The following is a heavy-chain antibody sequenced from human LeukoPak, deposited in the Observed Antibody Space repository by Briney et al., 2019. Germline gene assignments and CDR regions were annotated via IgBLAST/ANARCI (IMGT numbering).Heavy chain of an antibody. J-gene: IGHJ4*02. CDR1: GGSISSYY. V-gene: IGHV4-59*01. D-gene: IGHD3-10*01. CDR3: ARTGKGSDY. CDR2: IYYSGST. Sequence: SETLSLTCTVSGGSISSYYRSWIRQPPGKGLEWIGYIYYSGSTNYNPSLKSRVTISVDTSKNQFSLKLSSVTAADTAVYYCARTGKGSDYWGQGTLVTVSS.